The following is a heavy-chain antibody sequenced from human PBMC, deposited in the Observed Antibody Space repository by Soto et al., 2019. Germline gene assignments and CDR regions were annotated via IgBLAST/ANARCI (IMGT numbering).Heavy chain of an antibody. D-gene: IGHD4-4*01. CDR1: GGSFSGYY. V-gene: IGHV4-34*01. CDR3: ARHSNRNYGLYYFDY. J-gene: IGHJ4*02. CDR2: INHSGST. Sequence: SETLSLTCAVYGGSFSGYYWSWIRQPPGKGLEWIGEINHSGSTNYNPSLKSRVTISVDTSKNQFSLKLNSVTAADTAVYYCARHSNRNYGLYYFDYWGLGARVTVAS.